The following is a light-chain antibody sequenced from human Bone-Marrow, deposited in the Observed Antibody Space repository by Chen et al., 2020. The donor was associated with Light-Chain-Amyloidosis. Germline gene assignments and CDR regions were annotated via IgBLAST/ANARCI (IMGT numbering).Light chain of an antibody. CDR2: YAS. Sequence: IVLTQSPGTLSLSPGERATLSCRTSQAISASYLAWYQHKPGQAPRLLMYYASTRATGIPDRFSGSGSGTDFTLSISRLEPEDFAVYYCQHCGHSPKTFGQGTKVEIK. CDR1: QAISASY. CDR3: QHCGHSPKT. J-gene: IGKJ1*01. V-gene: IGKV3-20*01.